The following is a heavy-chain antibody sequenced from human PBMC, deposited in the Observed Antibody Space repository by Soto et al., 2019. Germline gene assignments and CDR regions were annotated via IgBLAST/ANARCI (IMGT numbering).Heavy chain of an antibody. J-gene: IGHJ4*02. V-gene: IGHV4-30-4*01. CDR3: ARSHSSGYPGFDY. CDR2: IYYSGST. CDR1: VGSISSCDYY. D-gene: IGHD3-22*01. Sequence: SETLSLTCTVSVGSISSCDYYWSWIRQPPGTGLEWIGYIYYSGSTYYNPSLKSRVTISVDTSKNQFSLKLSSVTAADTAVYYCARSHSSGYPGFDYWGQGTLVTVSS.